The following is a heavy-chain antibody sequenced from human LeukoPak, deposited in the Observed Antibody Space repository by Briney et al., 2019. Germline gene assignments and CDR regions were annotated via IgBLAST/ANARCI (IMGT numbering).Heavy chain of an antibody. D-gene: IGHD6-13*01. CDR3: ARVKLSRSSGYSTNWFDP. Sequence: ASVKVSCKASGYTFTSYYMHWVRQAPGQGLEWMGIINPSGGSTSYAQKFQGRVTKSRDTSTSTVYMELSSLRSEDTAVYYCARVKLSRSSGYSTNWFDPWGQGTLVTVSS. CDR2: INPSGGST. J-gene: IGHJ5*02. CDR1: GYTFTSYY. V-gene: IGHV1-46*01.